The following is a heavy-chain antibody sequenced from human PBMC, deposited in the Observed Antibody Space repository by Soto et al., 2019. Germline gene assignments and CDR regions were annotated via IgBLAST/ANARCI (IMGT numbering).Heavy chain of an antibody. CDR3: AKKSLGTSFDY. D-gene: IGHD7-27*01. CDR2: ISGSGSST. Sequence: EVQLLESGGGLVQPGGSLRLSCAASGFTFTNYVMSWVRQAPGKGLEWVSVISGSGSSTYYADSVKGRFTISRDNSKNTLYLQMNSLRAEDTAVYYCAKKSLGTSFDYWGQGTLVTVSS. J-gene: IGHJ4*02. CDR1: GFTFTNYV. V-gene: IGHV3-23*01.